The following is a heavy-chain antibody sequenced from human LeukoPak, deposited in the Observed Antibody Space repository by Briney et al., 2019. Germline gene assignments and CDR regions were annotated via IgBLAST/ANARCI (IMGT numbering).Heavy chain of an antibody. V-gene: IGHV1-24*01. D-gene: IGHD6-13*01. Sequence: ASVKVSCKVSGYTLTELSMHWVRQAPGKGLEWMGGFDPEDGETIYAQKFQGRVTMTEDTSTDTAYMELSSLRSEDTAVYYCATDLSDRYSSSSPLLSWGQGTLVTVSS. CDR3: ATDLSDRYSSSSPLLS. CDR2: FDPEDGET. CDR1: GYTLTELS. J-gene: IGHJ5*02.